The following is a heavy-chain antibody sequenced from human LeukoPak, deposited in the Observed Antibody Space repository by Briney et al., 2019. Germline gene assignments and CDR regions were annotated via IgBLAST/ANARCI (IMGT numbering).Heavy chain of an antibody. CDR2: LSYDGSNK. J-gene: IGHJ4*02. Sequence: AGGSLRLSCAASGFTFSSYAMHWVRQAPGKGLEWVAVLSYDGSNKHYADSVKGRFTISRDNSKNTLYLQMNSLRAEDTAVYYCARFSSSWYYFDYWGQGTLVTVSS. D-gene: IGHD6-13*01. V-gene: IGHV3-30-3*01. CDR3: ARFSSSWYYFDY. CDR1: GFTFSSYA.